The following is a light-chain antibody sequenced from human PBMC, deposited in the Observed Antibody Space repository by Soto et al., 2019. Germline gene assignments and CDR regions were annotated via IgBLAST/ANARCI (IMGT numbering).Light chain of an antibody. CDR3: QQLNSYTLT. CDR2: AAS. Sequence: DIQLTRSTSLLSASVGDRVTITCRASQGISSYLAWYQQKPGKAPKLLIYAASTLQSGVPSRFSGSGSGTEFTLTISSLKNEDFATYYCQQLNSYTLTFGGGTKVDIK. CDR1: QGISSY. J-gene: IGKJ4*01. V-gene: IGKV1-9*01.